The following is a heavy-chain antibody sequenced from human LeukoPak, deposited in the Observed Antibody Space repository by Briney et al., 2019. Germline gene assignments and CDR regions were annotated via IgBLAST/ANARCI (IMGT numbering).Heavy chain of an antibody. Sequence: GSSVKVSCKASGGTFSSYAISWVRQAPGQGLEWMGRIIPILGIANYAQKFQGRVTITADKSMSTAYMELSSLRSEDTAVYYCARHSLHTLHSSSWYYFDYWGQGTLVTVSS. CDR1: GGTFSSYA. V-gene: IGHV1-69*04. J-gene: IGHJ4*02. CDR3: ARHSLHTLHSSSWYYFDY. CDR2: IIPILGIA. D-gene: IGHD6-13*01.